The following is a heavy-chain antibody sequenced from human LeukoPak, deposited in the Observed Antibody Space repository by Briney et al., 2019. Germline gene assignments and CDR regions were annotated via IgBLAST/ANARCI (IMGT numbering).Heavy chain of an antibody. CDR3: AETRSGSYFED. CDR2: IYYSGST. Sequence: PSETLSLTCTVSGGSISSYYWSWIRQPPGKGLEWIGYIYYSGSTNYNPSLKSRVTISVDTSKNQFSLKLGSVTAADTAVYYCAETRSGSYFEDWGQGTLVTVSS. D-gene: IGHD1-26*01. V-gene: IGHV4-59*01. CDR1: GGSISSYY. J-gene: IGHJ4*02.